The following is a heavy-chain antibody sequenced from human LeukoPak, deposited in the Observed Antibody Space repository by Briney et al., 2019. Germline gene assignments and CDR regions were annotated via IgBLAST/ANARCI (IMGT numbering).Heavy chain of an antibody. V-gene: IGHV4-34*01. CDR3: ARGTGGYSGYETFDY. Sequence: SETLSLTCAVYGGSFSGYYWSWIRQPPGKGLEWIGEINHSGSTNYNPSLKSRVTISVDTSKNQFFLKLSSVTAADTAVYYCARGTGGYSGYETFDYWGQGTLVTVSS. D-gene: IGHD5-12*01. CDR2: INHSGST. CDR1: GGSFSGYY. J-gene: IGHJ4*02.